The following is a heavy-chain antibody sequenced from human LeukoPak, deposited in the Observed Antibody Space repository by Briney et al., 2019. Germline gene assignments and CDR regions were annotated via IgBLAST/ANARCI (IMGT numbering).Heavy chain of an antibody. CDR1: GYTFTNYD. CDR3: ARGPSYALWSAEPQNHGGYHYYYYMDV. D-gene: IGHD3-3*01. CDR2: MNPNNVNT. J-gene: IGHJ6*03. V-gene: IGHV1-8*02. Sequence: ASVKVSCKASGYTFTNYDINGVRQAPGQGLEWMAWMNPNNVNTGYAQKFQGRVTMISNISVSTAYMELDSLQSDDTAVYFCARGPSYALWSAEPQNHGGYHYYYYMDVWGKGTTVTVSS.